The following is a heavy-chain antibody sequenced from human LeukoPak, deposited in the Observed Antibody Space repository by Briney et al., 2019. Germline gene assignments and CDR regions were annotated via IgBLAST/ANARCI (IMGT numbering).Heavy chain of an antibody. CDR3: ATTPKGGYSAYLDY. CDR2: IYHSGST. D-gene: IGHD5-12*01. Sequence: PSGTLSLTCAVSGDSISSSNWWSWVRRPPGKGLEWTGEIYHSGSTNYNPSLKSRVTISVDKSKNQFSLKLSSVTAADTAVYYCATTPKGGYSAYLDYWGQGILVTVSS. J-gene: IGHJ4*02. V-gene: IGHV4-4*02. CDR1: GDSISSSNW.